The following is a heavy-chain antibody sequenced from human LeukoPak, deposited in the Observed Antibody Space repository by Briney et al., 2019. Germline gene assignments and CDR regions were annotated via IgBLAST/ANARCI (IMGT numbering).Heavy chain of an antibody. D-gene: IGHD6-19*01. CDR1: GYTLTELS. Sequence: ASVKVSCKVSGYTLTELSMHWVRQAPGKGLEWMGGFDPEDGETIYAQKFQGRVTMTEDTSTDTAYMELSSLRSEDTAVYYCATADIAVAGNMIDYWGQGTLVTVSS. V-gene: IGHV1-24*01. CDR3: ATADIAVAGNMIDY. CDR2: FDPEDGET. J-gene: IGHJ4*02.